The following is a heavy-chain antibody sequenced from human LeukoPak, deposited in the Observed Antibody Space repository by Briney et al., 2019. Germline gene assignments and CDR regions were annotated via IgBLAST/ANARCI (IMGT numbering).Heavy chain of an antibody. J-gene: IGHJ4*02. CDR3: ASSYSYGHWYFDY. CDR2: IIPMFGTA. CDR1: GGTFSSYA. Sequence: SVKVSCKASGGTFSSYAISWVRQAPGQGLEWMGGIIPMFGTANYAQKFQGRVTITSGESTSTAYMELSSLRSEDTAVYYCASSYSYGHWYFDYWGEGTLVTVSS. D-gene: IGHD5-18*01. V-gene: IGHV1-69*13.